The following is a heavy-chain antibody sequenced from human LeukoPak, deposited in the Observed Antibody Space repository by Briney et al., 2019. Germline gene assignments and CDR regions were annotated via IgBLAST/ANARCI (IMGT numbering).Heavy chain of an antibody. CDR1: GYTFTGYY. D-gene: IGHD3-3*01. V-gene: IGHV1-2*04. CDR2: INPNSGGT. J-gene: IGHJ4*02. Sequence: GASVKVSCKASGYTFTGYYMHWVRQAPGQGLEWMGWINPNSGGTNYAQKFQGWDTMTRDTSISTAYMELSRLRSDDTAVYYCARGAGIFGVVTNYYFDYWGQGTLVTVSS. CDR3: ARGAGIFGVVTNYYFDY.